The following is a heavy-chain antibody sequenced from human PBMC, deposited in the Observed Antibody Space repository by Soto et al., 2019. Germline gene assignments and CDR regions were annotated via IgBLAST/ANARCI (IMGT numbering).Heavy chain of an antibody. CDR1: GDSISRNY. D-gene: IGHD1-26*01. J-gene: IGHJ5*01. CDR3: AKGGGGKFAS. V-gene: IGHV4-59*01. Sequence: SETLSLTCTVSGDSISRNYWSWIRQPPGKGLEWIGYIYYDGSTNYHPSFKSRVTISVDTSKNQFSLKLTSVTAADTAVYYCAKGGGGKFASWGQGALVTVSS. CDR2: IYYDGST.